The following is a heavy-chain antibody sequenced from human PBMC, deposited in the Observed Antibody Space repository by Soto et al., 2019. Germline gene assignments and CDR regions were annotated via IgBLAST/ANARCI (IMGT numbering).Heavy chain of an antibody. D-gene: IGHD3-22*01. CDR2: INHSGST. J-gene: IGHJ4*02. CDR1: GGSFSGYY. CDR3: ARDLLNSRGSNFEI. Sequence: PSETLSLTCAVYGGSFSGYYWSWIRQPPGKGLEWIGEINHSGSTNYNPSLKSRVTISADKSKNQFSLTLKSLTAADTAVYYCARDLLNSRGSNFEIWGLETLVTVSS. V-gene: IGHV4-34*01.